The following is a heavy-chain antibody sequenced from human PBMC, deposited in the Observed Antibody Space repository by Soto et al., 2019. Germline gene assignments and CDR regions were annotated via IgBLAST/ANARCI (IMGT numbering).Heavy chain of an antibody. V-gene: IGHV1-18*01. CDR3: AREGPNSSGWYWYFDY. CDR2: ISAYNGNT. CDR1: GYTFTSYG. Sequence: ASVKVSCKASGYTFTSYGISWVRQAPGQGLEWMGWISAYNGNTNYAQKLQGRVTMTTDTSTSTAYVELRSLRSDDTAVYYCAREGPNSSGWYWYFDYWGQGTLVTVSS. D-gene: IGHD6-19*01. J-gene: IGHJ4*02.